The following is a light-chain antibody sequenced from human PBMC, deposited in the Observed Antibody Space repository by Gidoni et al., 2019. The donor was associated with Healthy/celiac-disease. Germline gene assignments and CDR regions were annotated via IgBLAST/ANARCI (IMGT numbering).Light chain of an antibody. CDR3: QSYDSSLSGSGV. CDR1: SSNIGAGYD. Sequence: QSVLTQPPSVSGAPGQRVTISCTGSSSNIGAGYDVHWYQQLPGTAPKLLIHGNSNRPSGVPDRFSGSKSGTSAYLAITGLQAEDEADYYCQSYDSSLSGSGVFGGGTKLTVL. CDR2: GNS. V-gene: IGLV1-40*01. J-gene: IGLJ2*01.